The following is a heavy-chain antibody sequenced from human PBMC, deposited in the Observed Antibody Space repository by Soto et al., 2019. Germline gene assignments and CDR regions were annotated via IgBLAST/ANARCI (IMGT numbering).Heavy chain of an antibody. CDR2: ISGSGGST. D-gene: IGHD2-8*01. J-gene: IGHJ3*02. CDR3: DKRPRNAGAFDI. V-gene: IGHV3-23*01. Sequence: GGSLRLSCAASGFTFSSYAMSWVRQAPGKGLEWVSAISGSGGSTYYADSVKGRFTISRDNSKNTLYLQMNSLRAEDKDVYYCDKRPRNAGAFDIWGQGTMVTVSS. CDR1: GFTFSSYA.